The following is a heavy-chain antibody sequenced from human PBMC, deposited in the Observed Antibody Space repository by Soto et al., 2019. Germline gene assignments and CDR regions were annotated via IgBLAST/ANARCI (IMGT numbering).Heavy chain of an antibody. D-gene: IGHD3-3*01. Sequence: SETLSLTCAVSGGSFSGFYWNWVRQSPAKGLEWIGEINDSGRTNYNPSLTSRVTISADTAKNQFSLIMTSVTAADTAVYFCARGHYDFWRKGLDVWGQGTTVTVSS. V-gene: IGHV4-34*01. CDR2: INDSGRT. CDR3: ARGHYDFWRKGLDV. CDR1: GGSFSGFY. J-gene: IGHJ6*02.